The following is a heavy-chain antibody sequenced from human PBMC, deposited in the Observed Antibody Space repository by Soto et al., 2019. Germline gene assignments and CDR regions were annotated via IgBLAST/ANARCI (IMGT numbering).Heavy chain of an antibody. J-gene: IGHJ6*02. V-gene: IGHV1-69*13. CDR2: IIPIFGTA. CDR1: GGTFSSYA. Sequence: SVKVSCKASGGTFSSYAISWVRQAPGQGLEWMGGIIPIFGTANYAQKFQGRVTITADESTSTAYMELSSLRSEDTAAYYCARDVRDCSSTSFYWHYYYCMDVWCQGTTVTVSS. D-gene: IGHD2-2*01. CDR3: ARDVRDCSSTSFYWHYYYCMDV.